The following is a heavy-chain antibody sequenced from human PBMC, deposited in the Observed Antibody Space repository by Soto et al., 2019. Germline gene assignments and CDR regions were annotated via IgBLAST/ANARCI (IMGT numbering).Heavy chain of an antibody. D-gene: IGHD1-7*01. J-gene: IGHJ4*02. CDR1: GGSFTSNKW. Sequence: QVQLQESGPGLVKPSGTLSLTCAVSGGSFTSNKWWTWVRQLPGQGLERIGEIYRTGSTNDNTSLKRRGTISRSKSENQFSLTVISLTAADTAVYYCASRDPGTSVDYWGRGTLVTVSS. CDR3: ASRDPGTSVDY. CDR2: IYRTGST. V-gene: IGHV4-4*02.